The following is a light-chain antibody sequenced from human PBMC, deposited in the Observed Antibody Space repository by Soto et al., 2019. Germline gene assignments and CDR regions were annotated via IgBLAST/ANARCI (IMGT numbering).Light chain of an antibody. J-gene: IGKJ1*01. V-gene: IGKV1-6*01. CDR3: LEDYDYPLT. Sequence: AIQMTQSPSSLSASVGDRVTITCRASQGIRNDLGWYQQRPGKAPRLLIYAASRLQSGVPSRFSGSGSGTDFTLTITSLQPEDFATYYCLEDYDYPLTFGQGTKVEIK. CDR2: AAS. CDR1: QGIRND.